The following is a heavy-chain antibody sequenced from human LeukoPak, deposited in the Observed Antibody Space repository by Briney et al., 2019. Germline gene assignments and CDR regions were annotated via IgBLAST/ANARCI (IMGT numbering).Heavy chain of an antibody. D-gene: IGHD2-21*01. Sequence: GGSLRLSCAASGFTFSSYSMNWVRQAPGKGLEWVSSISSSSSYIYYADSVKGRFTISRDNAKNSLYLQMNSLRAEDTAVYYCTGDTKPSYVDYYYGMDVWGQGTTVTVSS. CDR1: GFTFSSYS. V-gene: IGHV3-21*04. J-gene: IGHJ6*02. CDR2: ISSSSSYI. CDR3: TGDTKPSYVDYYYGMDV.